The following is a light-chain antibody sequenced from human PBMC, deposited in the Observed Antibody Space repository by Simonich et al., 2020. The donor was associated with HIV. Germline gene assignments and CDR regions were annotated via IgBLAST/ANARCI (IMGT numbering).Light chain of an antibody. J-gene: IGKJ3*01. CDR3: QHLNSFPLT. CDR1: QGISSY. Sequence: IQLTQSPSFLSASVGDRVTITCRASQGISSYLARYQQKPGKAPKLLIYAAPTLQSGVPSRFSGSGSGTEFTLTISSLQPEDFATYYCQHLNSFPLTFGPGTKVDIK. V-gene: IGKV1-9*01. CDR2: AAP.